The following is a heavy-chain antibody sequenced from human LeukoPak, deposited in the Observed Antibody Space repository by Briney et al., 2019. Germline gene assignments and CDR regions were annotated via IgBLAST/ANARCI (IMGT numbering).Heavy chain of an antibody. CDR3: ARGADHLTYYDYVWGSYRYTYFDY. Sequence: GASVKVSCKAPGGTFSSYAISWVRQAPGQGLEWMGGIIPIFGTANYAQKFQGRVTITTDESTSTSYMELSSLRSEDTAVYYCARGADHLTYYDYVWGSYRYTYFDYWGQGTLVTVSS. CDR2: IIPIFGTA. V-gene: IGHV1-69*05. D-gene: IGHD3-16*02. J-gene: IGHJ4*02. CDR1: GGTFSSYA.